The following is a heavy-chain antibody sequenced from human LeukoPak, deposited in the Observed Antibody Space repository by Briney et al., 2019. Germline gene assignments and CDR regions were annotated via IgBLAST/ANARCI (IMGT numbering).Heavy chain of an antibody. CDR3: ARGGTVAGPGAC. V-gene: IGHV1-3*01. Sequence: ASVKVSCKTSGYTFTSYAMHWVRQAPGQRLEWMGWINGGNGDTKYSQKFQGRVTITRDTSATTAYMELSSLTSEDTAVYYCARGGTVAGPGACWGEGTLVTVSS. J-gene: IGHJ4*02. CDR2: INGGNGDT. CDR1: GYTFTSYA. D-gene: IGHD6-19*01.